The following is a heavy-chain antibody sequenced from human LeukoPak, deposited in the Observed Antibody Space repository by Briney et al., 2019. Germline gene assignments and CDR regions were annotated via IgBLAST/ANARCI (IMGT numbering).Heavy chain of an antibody. CDR1: GYSFTSYW. CDR2: IYPGDSDT. D-gene: IGHD6-19*01. V-gene: IGHV5-51*01. Sequence: GESLKISCKGSGYSFTSYWIGWVRQMPGKGLEWMGIIYPGDSDTRYSPSFQGQVTISADKSISTAYLQWSSLKASDTAMYYCARHVRYSSGWYQFDCWGQGTLVTVSS. CDR3: ARHVRYSSGWYQFDC. J-gene: IGHJ4*02.